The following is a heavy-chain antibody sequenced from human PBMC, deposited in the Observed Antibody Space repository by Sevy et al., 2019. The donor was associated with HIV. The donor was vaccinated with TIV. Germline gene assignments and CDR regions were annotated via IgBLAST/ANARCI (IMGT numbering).Heavy chain of an antibody. Sequence: GGSLRLSCAASGFSFSSYWMSWVRQAPGKGLEWVANIKADGSEEKFVDSVKGRFTISRDNAKNSLYLQMNGLRAEDTAVYYCARDSHAYGDLDFYNYGMDVWGQGTTVTVSS. CDR3: ARDSHAYGDLDFYNYGMDV. CDR1: GFSFSSYW. V-gene: IGHV3-7*01. CDR2: IKADGSEE. J-gene: IGHJ6*02. D-gene: IGHD4-17*01.